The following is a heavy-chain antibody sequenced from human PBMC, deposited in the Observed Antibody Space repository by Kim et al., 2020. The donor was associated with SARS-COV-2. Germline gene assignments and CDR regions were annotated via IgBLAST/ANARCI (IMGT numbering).Heavy chain of an antibody. CDR3: AKDNEAVNRGGYFDY. CDR1: GFTFSSYG. Sequence: GGSLRLSCAASGFTFSSYGMHWVRQAPGKGLEWVAVISYDGSNKYYADSVKGRFTISRDNSKNTLYLQMNSLRAEDTAVYYCAKDNEAVNRGGYFDYWGQGTLVTVSS. J-gene: IGHJ4*02. V-gene: IGHV3-30*18. D-gene: IGHD4-17*01. CDR2: ISYDGSNK.